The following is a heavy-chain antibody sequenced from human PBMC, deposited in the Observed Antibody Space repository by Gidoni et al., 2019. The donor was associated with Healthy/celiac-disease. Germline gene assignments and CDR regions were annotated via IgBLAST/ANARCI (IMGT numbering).Heavy chain of an antibody. V-gene: IGHV3-49*05. CDR1: GFTFGVYA. CDR3: TRSAYYYDSSGYYSIPYYFDY. Sequence: EVQLVESGGGLVKPGRSLRLSCTASGFTFGVYAMSWFRQAPGKGLEWVGFIRSKAYGVTTEYAASVKGRFTISRDDSKSIAYLQMNSLKTEDTAVYYCTRSAYYYDSSGYYSIPYYFDYWGQGTLVTVSS. J-gene: IGHJ4*02. CDR2: IRSKAYGVTT. D-gene: IGHD3-22*01.